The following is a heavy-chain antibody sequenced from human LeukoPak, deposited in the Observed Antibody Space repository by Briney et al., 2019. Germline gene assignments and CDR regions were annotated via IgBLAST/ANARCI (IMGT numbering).Heavy chain of an antibody. Sequence: SETLSLTCSVSGGSISSYYWSWIRQPPGKGLEWIGYIYYNGSTNYNPSLKSRVTISVDTSKNQFSLKLSSVTAADTAVYYCARVFDTSGYFYAFDYWGQGTLVTVSS. CDR3: ARVFDTSGYFYAFDY. V-gene: IGHV4-59*01. J-gene: IGHJ4*02. CDR2: IYYNGST. D-gene: IGHD3-22*01. CDR1: GGSISSYY.